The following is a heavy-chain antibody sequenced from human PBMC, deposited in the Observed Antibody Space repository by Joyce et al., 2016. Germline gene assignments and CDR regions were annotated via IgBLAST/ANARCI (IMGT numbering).Heavy chain of an antibody. V-gene: IGHV3-30*18. D-gene: IGHD5-12*01. CDR1: GFTFSSYG. Sequence: QVQVVESGGGVVQPGRSLRLSCAASGFTFSSYGLHWVRQSPGKGLEWVAVISHDASDRYYSDSVKGRFTISRDNSKNTLFLQMNSLRVEDTAVYYCAKETGLRLRDRWSFDSWGQGTLVTVSS. CDR2: ISHDASDR. J-gene: IGHJ4*02. CDR3: AKETGLRLRDRWSFDS.